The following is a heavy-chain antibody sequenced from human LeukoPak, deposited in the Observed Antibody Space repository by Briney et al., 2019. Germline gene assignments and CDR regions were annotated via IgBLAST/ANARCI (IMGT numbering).Heavy chain of an antibody. D-gene: IGHD1-1*01. J-gene: IGHJ4*02. V-gene: IGHV3-74*01. CDR1: GFTFSSHW. Sequence: GGSLRLSCPASGFTFSSHWMHWVRQAPGKGLVWVSRINRDGSNTNYADSAKGRFTISRDNAKNTVYLQMNSLRVEDTAVYYCARDGHGTNLDEFDYWGQGTLVTVSS. CDR2: INRDGSNT. CDR3: ARDGHGTNLDEFDY.